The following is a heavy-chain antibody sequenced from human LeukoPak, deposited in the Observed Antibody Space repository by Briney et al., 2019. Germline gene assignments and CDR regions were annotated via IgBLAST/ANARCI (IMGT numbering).Heavy chain of an antibody. Sequence: GGSLRLSCAASGFTFSTYGVHWVRQVPGKGLVWVSRINSDGSSTSYADSVKGRFTISRDNAKNTLYVQMNSLRAEDTAVYYCSTGSGHAFDIWGRGTMVTVSS. CDR1: GFTFSTYG. V-gene: IGHV3-74*01. CDR2: INSDGSST. J-gene: IGHJ3*02. D-gene: IGHD3-10*01. CDR3: STGSGHAFDI.